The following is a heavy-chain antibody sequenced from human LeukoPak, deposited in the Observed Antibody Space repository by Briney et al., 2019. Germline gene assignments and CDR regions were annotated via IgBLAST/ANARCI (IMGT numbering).Heavy chain of an antibody. D-gene: IGHD5-18*01. CDR2: ISASGTTI. V-gene: IGHV3-48*03. J-gene: IGHJ1*01. Sequence: GGSLRLSCAASTFIFSSYEMIWIRQAPGMGLEWVSYISASGTTIYYADPVKGRFTISRDNAKNTLYIQMNTLRPEGTAVYYCASPDWLPGWGEHWGEGVLVTVSS. CDR3: ASPDWLPGWGEH. CDR1: TFIFSSYE.